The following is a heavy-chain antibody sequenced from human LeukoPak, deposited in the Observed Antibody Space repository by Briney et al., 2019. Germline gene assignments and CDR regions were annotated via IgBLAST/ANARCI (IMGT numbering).Heavy chain of an antibody. CDR1: GGSISSYY. Sequence: PSETLSLTCTVSGGSISSYYWSWIRQPPGKGLEWIGYIYYSGSTNYNPSLKSRVTISVDTSKNQFSLKLSSVTAADTAVYYCARSPPGYGNFDYWGQGTLVTVSS. J-gene: IGHJ4*02. V-gene: IGHV4-59*01. D-gene: IGHD2-15*01. CDR3: ARSPPGYGNFDY. CDR2: IYYSGST.